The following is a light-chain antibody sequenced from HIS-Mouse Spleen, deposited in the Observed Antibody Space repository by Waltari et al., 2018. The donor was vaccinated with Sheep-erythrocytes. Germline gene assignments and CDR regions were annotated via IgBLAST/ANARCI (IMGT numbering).Light chain of an antibody. Sequence: QSVLTQQPSVSEAPRQRVTISCSGSSSNIGNNPVNWYQQLPGKAPKLLIYYDDRRPSGVSDRFSGSKSGTSASLAISGLQSEDEADYYCAAWDDSLNGWVFGGGTKLTVL. V-gene: IGLV1-36*01. CDR2: YDD. CDR1: SSNIGNNP. CDR3: AAWDDSLNGWV. J-gene: IGLJ3*02.